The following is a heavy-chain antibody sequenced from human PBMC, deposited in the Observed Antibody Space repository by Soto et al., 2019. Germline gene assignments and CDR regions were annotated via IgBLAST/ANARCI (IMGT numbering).Heavy chain of an antibody. D-gene: IGHD3-16*01. J-gene: IGHJ4*02. Sequence: QVQLQQWGGGLLKPSETLSVTCAVYGGSFSGYYWSWIRQPPGKVLEWIGEIGHGGVTIYNPSLETRVTISEDSSNNQCSLKVNSVTAADTAVYYCARHGGYYFDYWGQGAPVTVSS. CDR1: GGSFSGYY. CDR3: ARHGGYYFDY. CDR2: IGHGGVT. V-gene: IGHV4-34*01.